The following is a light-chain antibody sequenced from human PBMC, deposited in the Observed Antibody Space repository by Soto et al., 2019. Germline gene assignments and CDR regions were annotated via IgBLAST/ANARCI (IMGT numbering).Light chain of an antibody. CDR2: ASS. J-gene: IGKJ5*01. CDR1: QTSGSNF. V-gene: IGKV3-20*01. CDR3: QLYGISPQ. Sequence: EIVLTQSPCTLSLSPGERATLSYETSQTSGSNFIAWYQHKPGQAPRLLIYASSNRATGIPDRFSGSASGPDFTLTINRLEPEDFAVYYYQLYGISPQFGQGTRLEIK.